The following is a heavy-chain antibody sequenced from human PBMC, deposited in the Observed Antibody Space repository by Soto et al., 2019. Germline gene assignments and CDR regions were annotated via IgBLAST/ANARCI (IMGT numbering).Heavy chain of an antibody. CDR1: GYSIRSSDW. D-gene: IGHD1-1*01. V-gene: IGHV4-28*01. CDR3: ARMALTTFYYYAMDV. J-gene: IGHJ6*02. CDR2: ITHGGST. Sequence: SETLSLTCAVYGYSIRSSDWWGWIRQPPGKGLEGIGYITHGGSTNYNPSLKRRVTMSVDPSKNQFSLNLTSVTAVDTAVYYCARMALTTFYYYAMDVWGQGTTVNVSS.